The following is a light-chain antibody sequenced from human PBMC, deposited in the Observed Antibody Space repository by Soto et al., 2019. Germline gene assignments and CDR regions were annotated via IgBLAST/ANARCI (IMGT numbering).Light chain of an antibody. V-gene: IGKV3-15*01. Sequence: VMTQSPATLSVSPGERAPLSCRAGQGVTTNFAWYQQKSGQSPRLLIYDVSIRATGVPARFSATESETDGTINISGLQSEDAQVYVCQQYNNWPFSFGQGTRLEIK. CDR1: QGVTTN. J-gene: IGKJ5*01. CDR3: QQYNNWPFS. CDR2: DVS.